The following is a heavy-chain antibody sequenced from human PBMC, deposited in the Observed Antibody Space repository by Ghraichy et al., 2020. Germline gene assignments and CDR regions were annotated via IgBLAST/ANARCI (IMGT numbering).Heavy chain of an antibody. J-gene: IGHJ6*02. Sequence: GGSLRLSCAASGFTFSNAWMSWVRQAPGKGLEWVGRIKSKTDGGTTDYAAPVKGRFTISRDDSKNTLYLQMNSLKTEDTAVYYCTTGLLEYCSSTSCYYNYYYGMDVWGQGTTVTVSS. V-gene: IGHV3-15*01. D-gene: IGHD2-2*01. CDR2: IKSKTDGGTT. CDR3: TTGLLEYCSSTSCYYNYYYGMDV. CDR1: GFTFSNAW.